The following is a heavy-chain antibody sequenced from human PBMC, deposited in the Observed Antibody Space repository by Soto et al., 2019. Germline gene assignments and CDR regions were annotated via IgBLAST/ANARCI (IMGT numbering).Heavy chain of an antibody. CDR3: ATAPYSSSSGAGFDY. V-gene: IGHV1-18*04. CDR1: GYTFTSYG. J-gene: IGHJ4*02. CDR2: ISAYNGNT. Sequence: QVKLVQSGAEVKKPGASVKVSCKASGYTFTSYGISWVRQAPGQGLEWMGWISAYNGNTNYAQKLQGRVTMTTDTSTSTPYMELRSLRSADTAVYYYATAPYSSSSGAGFDYWCQGALVAVSS. D-gene: IGHD6-6*01.